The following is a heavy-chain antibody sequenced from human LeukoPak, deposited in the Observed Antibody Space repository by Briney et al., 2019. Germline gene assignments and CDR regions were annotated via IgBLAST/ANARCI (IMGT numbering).Heavy chain of an antibody. J-gene: IGHJ4*02. V-gene: IGHV3-49*04. CDR3: TSALGGWTVYSDF. Sequence: QPGGSLRLSCRGSGFPLGYYALAWVREAPGEGRECVGFIRCEEYGGPPDYATSVKGRFTIARENSESSAYLQGNGLTAKDSAVYYCTSALGGWTVYSDFWGQGTVVTVS. CDR2: IRCEEYGGPP. D-gene: IGHD4-23*01. CDR1: GFPLGYYA.